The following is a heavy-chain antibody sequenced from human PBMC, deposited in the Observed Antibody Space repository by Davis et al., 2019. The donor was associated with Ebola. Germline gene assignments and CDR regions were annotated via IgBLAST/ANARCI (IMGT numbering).Heavy chain of an antibody. CDR1: GYTFTTYD. J-gene: IGHJ5*02. D-gene: IGHD2-15*01. Sequence: ASVKVSCKASGYTFTTYDINWVRQATGQGLEWLGWMNPDSGNTGYAQKFQGRVTMTRDTSITTAYMELSSLSSDDTAVYYCTRGIARRRSGSWFDPWGQGTPVTVSS. CDR3: TRGIARRRSGSWFDP. CDR2: MNPDSGNT. V-gene: IGHV1-8*01.